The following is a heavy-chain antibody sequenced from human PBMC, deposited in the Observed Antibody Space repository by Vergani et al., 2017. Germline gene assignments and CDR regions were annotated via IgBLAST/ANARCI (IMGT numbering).Heavy chain of an antibody. CDR3: ATDSGIVGARSFFDY. J-gene: IGHJ4*02. V-gene: IGHV1-24*01. Sequence: QVQLVQSGAEVKKPGASVKVSCKVSGYTLTELSMHWVRQAPGKGLEWMGGFDPEDGETIYAQKFQGRVTMTEETSTDTAYMELSSLRSEDTAVYYCATDSGIVGARSFFDYWGQGTLVTVSS. D-gene: IGHD1-26*01. CDR1: GYTLTELS. CDR2: FDPEDGET.